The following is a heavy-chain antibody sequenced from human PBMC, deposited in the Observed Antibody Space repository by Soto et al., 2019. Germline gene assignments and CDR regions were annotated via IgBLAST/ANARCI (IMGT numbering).Heavy chain of an antibody. CDR2: IYYSGST. CDR3: ASIYTVTTMGWFDP. D-gene: IGHD4-17*01. CDR1: GGSISSGDYY. V-gene: IGHV4-30-4*01. Sequence: PSETLSLTCTVSGGSISSGDYYWSWIRQPPGKGLEWIGYIYYSGSTYYNPSLKSRVTISVDTSKNQFSLKLSSVTAADTAVYYCASIYTVTTMGWFDPWGQGTLVTVSS. J-gene: IGHJ5*02.